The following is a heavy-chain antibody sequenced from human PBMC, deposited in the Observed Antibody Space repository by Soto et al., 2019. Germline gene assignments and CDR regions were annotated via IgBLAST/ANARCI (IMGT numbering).Heavy chain of an antibody. V-gene: IGHV3-30*18. CDR1: GFTFSSFG. CDR3: AKKLPGPYHALFAH. J-gene: IGHJ4*02. Sequence: QVQLVESGGGVVQPGTSVRLSCAASGFTFSSFGMHWVRQPPGKGLEWVAVTSSEGYNINYADSVKGRFTISRDNSKNTLFLQMNSLRAEDTAVYFCAKKLPGPYHALFAHCGQGALVTVSA. D-gene: IGHD2-15*01. CDR2: TSSEGYNI.